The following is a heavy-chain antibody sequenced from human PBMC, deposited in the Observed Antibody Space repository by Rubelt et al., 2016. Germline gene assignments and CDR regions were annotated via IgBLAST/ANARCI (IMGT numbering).Heavy chain of an antibody. V-gene: IGHV4-39*07. CDR1: GGSISSSYY. CDR2: IYYTGST. D-gene: IGHD5-12*01. Sequence: QLQLQESGPGLVKPSETLSLTCSVSGGSISSSYYWGWIRQPPGKGLEWIGSIYYTGSTYYNPSLKSRVTLSVDSSNNQYSLKLSSVTAADTAVYYCARRPDGLRDDEYFDYWGQGALVTVSS. CDR3: ARRPDGLRDDEYFDY. J-gene: IGHJ4*02.